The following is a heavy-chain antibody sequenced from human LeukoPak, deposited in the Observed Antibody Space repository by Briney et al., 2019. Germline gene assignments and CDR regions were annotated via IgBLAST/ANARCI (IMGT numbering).Heavy chain of an antibody. J-gene: IGHJ4*02. V-gene: IGHV3-23*01. CDR3: VRGLRGNYDY. CDR1: GFIFSGYY. CDR2: ISSSGNT. Sequence: GGSLRLSCATSGFIFSGYYMSWIRQAPGKGLEWVSSISSSGNTYYADSVKGRFTISRDNSKNTLYLQMNSLRAEDTAVYYCVRGLRGNYDYWGQGTLVTVSS. D-gene: IGHD1-7*01.